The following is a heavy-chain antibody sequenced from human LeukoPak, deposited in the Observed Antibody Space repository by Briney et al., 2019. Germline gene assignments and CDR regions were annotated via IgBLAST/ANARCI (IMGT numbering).Heavy chain of an antibody. CDR1: GYSFTSYW. J-gene: IGHJ4*02. Sequence: GESLKISCKGSGYSFTSYWIGWVRQMPGKGLEWMGIIYPGDSDTRYSPSFQGQVTISADKSISTAYLQWSSLKASDTATYYCARGPEDIVVVPAAMYYFDYWGQGTLVTVSS. CDR3: ARGPEDIVVVPAAMYYFDY. D-gene: IGHD2-2*01. CDR2: IYPGDSDT. V-gene: IGHV5-51*01.